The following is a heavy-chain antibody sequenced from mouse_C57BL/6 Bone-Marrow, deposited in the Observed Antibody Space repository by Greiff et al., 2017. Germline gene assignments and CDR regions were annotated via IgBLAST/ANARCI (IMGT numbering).Heavy chain of an antibody. V-gene: IGHV1-55*01. D-gene: IGHD2-4*01. Sequence: QVQLQQPGAELVKPGASVKMSCKASGYTFTSYWITWVKQRPGQGLEWIGDIYPGSGSTNYNEKFKSKATLTVDTSSSTAYMQLRSLRSEDSAVYYWARGDWATNDYALYARDYWGQGTSVTVSS. CDR2: IYPGSGST. CDR1: GYTFTSYW. J-gene: IGHJ4*01. CDR3: ARGDWATNDYALYARDY.